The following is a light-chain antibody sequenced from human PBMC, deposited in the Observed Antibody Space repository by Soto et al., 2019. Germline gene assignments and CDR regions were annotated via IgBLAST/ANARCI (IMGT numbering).Light chain of an antibody. CDR1: SGSIARNY. CDR2: EDN. J-gene: IGLJ2*01. Sequence: NLMLTQPHSVSESPGKTVTISCTRSSGSIARNYVQWYQQRPGSAPTTLIYEDNQRPSGVPDRFSGSIDSSSNSASLTISGLNTEDEADYYCQSYDSSNPLVFGGGTKLTVL. V-gene: IGLV6-57*04. CDR3: QSYDSSNPLV.